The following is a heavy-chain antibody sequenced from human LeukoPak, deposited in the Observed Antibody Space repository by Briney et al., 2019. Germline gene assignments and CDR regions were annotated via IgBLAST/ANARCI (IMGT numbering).Heavy chain of an antibody. CDR2: INPNTGGT. D-gene: IGHD4-17*01. Sequence: ASVKVSCKASGYTFIDYYIHWVRQAPGQGLEWMGWINPNTGGTNFAQKFQDRVTMTRDTSISTAYMQLSRLRSDDTAVYYCARDASSSTTLDYWGQGTLATVSS. V-gene: IGHV1-2*02. J-gene: IGHJ4*02. CDR3: ARDASSSTTLDY. CDR1: GYTFIDYY.